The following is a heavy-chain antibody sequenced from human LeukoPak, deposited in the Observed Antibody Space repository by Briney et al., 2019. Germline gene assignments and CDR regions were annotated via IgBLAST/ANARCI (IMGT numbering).Heavy chain of an antibody. Sequence: ASVTVSCTASGYTVTGYYMEWVRMAPGHGLERMGWINPNSGGTNYAQKFQGRVTMTRDTSISTAYMELSRLRSDDTAGYYYASPAAVDYWGQGARVTVSS. CDR1: GYTVTGYY. CDR3: ASPAAVDY. CDR2: INPNSGGT. D-gene: IGHD6-13*01. V-gene: IGHV1-2*02. J-gene: IGHJ4*02.